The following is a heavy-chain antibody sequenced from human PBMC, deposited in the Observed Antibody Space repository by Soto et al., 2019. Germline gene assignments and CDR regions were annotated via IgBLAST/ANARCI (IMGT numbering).Heavy chain of an antibody. CDR1: GFNVNSDY. J-gene: IGHJ4*02. CDR3: TRDGRGLGRLSLFEY. CDR2: IYSGETT. V-gene: IGHV3-53*01. Sequence: GGSLRLSCAASGFNVNSDYMNWVRQTPGKGLEWVASIYSGETTYYADSVRGRFTISSDKSKNTLYFQLSSLRIEDTAVYYCTRDGRGLGRLSLFEYWGQVVLVTVCS. D-gene: IGHD2-21*02.